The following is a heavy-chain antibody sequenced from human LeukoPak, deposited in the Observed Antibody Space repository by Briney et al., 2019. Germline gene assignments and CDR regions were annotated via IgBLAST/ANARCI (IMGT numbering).Heavy chain of an antibody. CDR1: GFTFSSYG. V-gene: IGHV3-30*03. J-gene: IGHJ2*01. Sequence: GGSLRLSCAASGFTFSSYGMHWVRQAPGKGLEWVAVVSYDESNKYYADSEKGRFTISRDNFKNTLYLQMNSLRADDTAVYYCARGGSLGKSYWYFDLWGPGTLVTVSS. CDR3: ARGGSLGKSYWYFDL. D-gene: IGHD3-16*01. CDR2: VSYDESNK.